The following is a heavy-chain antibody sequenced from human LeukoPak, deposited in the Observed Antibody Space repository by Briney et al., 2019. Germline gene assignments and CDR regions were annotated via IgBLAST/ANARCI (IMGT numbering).Heavy chain of an antibody. CDR3: ARVGATELLDY. D-gene: IGHD1-26*01. V-gene: IGHV3-64*01. CDR2: ISSNGGST. CDR1: GFTFSSYA. J-gene: IGHJ4*02. Sequence: PGGSLRLSCAASGFTFSSYAMHWVRQAPGKGLEYVSAISSNGGSTYYANSVKGRFTISRDNSKNTLYLLMGSLRAEDMAVYCCARVGATELLDYWGQGTLVTVSS.